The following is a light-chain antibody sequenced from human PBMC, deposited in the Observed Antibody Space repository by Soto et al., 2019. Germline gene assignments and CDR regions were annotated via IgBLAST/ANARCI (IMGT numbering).Light chain of an antibody. J-gene: IGLJ3*02. CDR3: ATWDASVSGWV. V-gene: IGLV1-44*01. Sequence: QSVLTQPPSASGTPGQRVTISCTGSSSNIGSNTVNWFRQFPGTAPKLLIFDSNQRPSGVPDRFSGSKSGTSASLAISGLQAEDEADYYCATWDASVSGWVFGGGTKLTVL. CDR1: SSNIGSNT. CDR2: DSN.